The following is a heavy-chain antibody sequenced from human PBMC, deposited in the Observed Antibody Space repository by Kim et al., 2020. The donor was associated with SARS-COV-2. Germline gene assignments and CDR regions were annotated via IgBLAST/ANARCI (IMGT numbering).Heavy chain of an antibody. D-gene: IGHD5-12*01. V-gene: IGHV4-34*01. Sequence: SETLSLTCAVYGGSFSGYYWSWIRQPPGKGLEWIGEINHSGSTNYNPSLKSRVTISVDTSKNQFSLKLSSVTAADTAVYYCASLIVATRGPFDYWGQGTLVTVSS. CDR2: INHSGST. CDR1: GGSFSGYY. J-gene: IGHJ4*02. CDR3: ASLIVATRGPFDY.